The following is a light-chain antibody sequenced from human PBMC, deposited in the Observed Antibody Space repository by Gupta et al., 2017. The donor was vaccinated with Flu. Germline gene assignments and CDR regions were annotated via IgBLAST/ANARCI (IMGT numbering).Light chain of an antibody. CDR1: RDVYSNF. J-gene: IGKJ3*01. V-gene: IGKV3-20*01. Sequence: GTLSLSPGERATLSWRASRDVYSNFLAWYQQKPGQAPRLIMSEASDRATGNPDRFSGSGSGTEFTLTISRLEPGDVAVYYCQQCGTNPFTFGPGTKVDMK. CDR2: EAS. CDR3: QQCGTNPFT.